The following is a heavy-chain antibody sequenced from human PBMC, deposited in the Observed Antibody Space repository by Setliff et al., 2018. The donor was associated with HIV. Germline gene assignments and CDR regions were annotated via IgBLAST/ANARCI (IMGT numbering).Heavy chain of an antibody. J-gene: IGHJ4*02. CDR1: GFTFSSYA. V-gene: IGHV3-30*04. Sequence: GGSLRLSCATSGFTFSSYAFHWVRQAPGKGLEWVAVISYDGSNTYYTDSVKGRFTISRDNSKNALSLQMDSLRAEDTAVYYCARDERRDYGGNSAFDFWGQGALVTVS. D-gene: IGHD4-17*01. CDR2: ISYDGSNT. CDR3: ARDERRDYGGNSAFDF.